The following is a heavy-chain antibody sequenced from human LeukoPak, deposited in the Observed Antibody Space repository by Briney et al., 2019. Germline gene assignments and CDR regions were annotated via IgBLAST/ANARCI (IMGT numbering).Heavy chain of an antibody. Sequence: ASVKISCKASGYTFTDFYIHWVHQAPGKRLEWMGRVDPEDGEAIYAGKFRGRVTMTADTSTDTAYLELRSLKSDDTALYYCATYPEISMVLQYWGQGSLVTVSS. CDR1: GYTFTDFY. CDR3: ATYPEISMVLQY. D-gene: IGHD3-10*01. CDR2: VDPEDGEA. V-gene: IGHV1-69-2*01. J-gene: IGHJ4*02.